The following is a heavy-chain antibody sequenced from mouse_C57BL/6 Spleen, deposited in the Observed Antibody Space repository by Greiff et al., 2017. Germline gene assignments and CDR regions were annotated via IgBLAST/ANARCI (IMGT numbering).Heavy chain of an antibody. CDR1: GSTFTSSW. Sequence: FQLQQPGAKLVKPGASVRISCKASGSTFTSSWITGLKQRPGQGLSWIGDIYPGIGSTNYNEKFKSKATLTVDASSSTAYMQLSSLTSEDSAVYYCARRRGAMDYWGQGTSVTVSS. V-gene: IGHV1-55*01. CDR3: ARRRGAMDY. J-gene: IGHJ4*01. CDR2: IYPGIGST.